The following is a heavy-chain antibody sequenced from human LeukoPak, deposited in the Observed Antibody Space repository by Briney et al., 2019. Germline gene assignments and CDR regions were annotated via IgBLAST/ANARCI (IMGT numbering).Heavy chain of an antibody. Sequence: AGESLKISCRSSGHGFTTYWIAWVRQLPGQGLEWMGIIHPADSETRYSPSFQGQVIISADNSISTAYLQWSSLKASDTAMYYCARRGYSGYSPLDSWGQGTLVTVSS. D-gene: IGHD5-12*01. V-gene: IGHV5-51*01. CDR2: IHPADSET. CDR1: GHGFTTYW. CDR3: ARRGYSGYSPLDS. J-gene: IGHJ4*02.